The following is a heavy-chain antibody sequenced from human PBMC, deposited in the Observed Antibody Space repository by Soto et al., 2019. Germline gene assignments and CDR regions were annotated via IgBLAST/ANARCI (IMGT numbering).Heavy chain of an antibody. Sequence: GGSLRLSCAASGFTVSSNYMSWVRQAPGKGLEWVSVIYSGGSTYYADSVKGRFTISRDNSKNTLYLQMNSLRAEDTAVYYCARDISGYYAFDIWGQGTMVTVSS. CDR2: IYSGGST. CDR1: GFTVSSNY. V-gene: IGHV3-66*01. CDR3: ARDISGYYAFDI. J-gene: IGHJ3*02. D-gene: IGHD3-22*01.